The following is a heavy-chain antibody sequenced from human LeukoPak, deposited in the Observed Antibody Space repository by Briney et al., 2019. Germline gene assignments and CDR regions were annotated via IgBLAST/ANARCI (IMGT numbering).Heavy chain of an antibody. CDR1: GFTFSSYA. CDR2: FSGSGGNT. Sequence: GGSLRLSCAASGFTFSSYAMSWVRQAPGKGLEWVSTFSGSGGNTHYADSVKGRFTISRDNSKNTLYLQMNSLRAEDTAVYYCARGVLGRGYSGYDFGLITTKDYYMDVWGKGTTVTISS. CDR3: ARGVLGRGYSGYDFGLITTKDYYMDV. J-gene: IGHJ6*03. V-gene: IGHV3-23*01. D-gene: IGHD5-12*01.